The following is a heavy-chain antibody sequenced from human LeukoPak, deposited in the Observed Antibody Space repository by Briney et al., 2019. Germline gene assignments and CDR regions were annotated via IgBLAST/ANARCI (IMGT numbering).Heavy chain of an antibody. CDR2: ISSSGGTV. CDR3: ARCSTMVAATLGAFDI. CDR1: GFIFSNYE. J-gene: IGHJ3*02. V-gene: IGHV3-48*03. D-gene: IGHD2-15*01. Sequence: GGSLRLSCAASGFIFSNYELNWVRQAPGKGLEWLSYISSSGGTVYYADSMKGRFTISRDNARNSLYLQMSSLRAEDTAVYYCARCSTMVAATLGAFDIWGQGTMVTVSS.